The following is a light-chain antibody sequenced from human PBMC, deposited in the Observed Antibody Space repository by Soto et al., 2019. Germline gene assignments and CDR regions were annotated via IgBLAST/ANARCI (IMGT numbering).Light chain of an antibody. CDR1: QRISTY. J-gene: IGKJ5*01. V-gene: IGKV1-39*01. Sequence: DIQMTQTPSSLSASVGDRVTITFRARQRISTYLNWYQQKPGRAPKLLIYGASTLQGGVPSRFSGSGSGTDFTLTISSLQPEDFATYYCQQSYTTSITFGQGTRLETK. CDR3: QQSYTTSIT. CDR2: GAS.